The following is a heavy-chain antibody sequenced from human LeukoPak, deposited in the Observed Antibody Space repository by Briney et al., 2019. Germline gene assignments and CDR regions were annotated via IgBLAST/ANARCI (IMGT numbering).Heavy chain of an antibody. J-gene: IGHJ4*02. CDR3: AKELDGYNY. CDR2: ISGSGGST. Sequence: GGSLRLSCAASGFTFSSYGMSWIRQAPGKGLEWASAISGSGGSTYYADSVRGRFTISRDNSKNTLYLQMNSLRAEDTAVYYCAKELDGYNYWGQGTLVTVSS. V-gene: IGHV3-23*01. D-gene: IGHD5-24*01. CDR1: GFTFSSYG.